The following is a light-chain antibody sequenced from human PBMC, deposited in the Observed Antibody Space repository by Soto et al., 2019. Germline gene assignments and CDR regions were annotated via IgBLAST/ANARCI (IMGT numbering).Light chain of an antibody. CDR2: GAS. J-gene: IGKJ2*01. Sequence: EIVMTQSPATLSASPGERATLSCTASQSVSSNLAWYQQKPGQAPRLLIYGASTRATGIPARLSGSGSGTESTLTISSLESEHFAVYYCQEYNNCPPINTFGPGAKLEIK. CDR1: QSVSSN. CDR3: QEYNNCPPINT. V-gene: IGKV3-15*01.